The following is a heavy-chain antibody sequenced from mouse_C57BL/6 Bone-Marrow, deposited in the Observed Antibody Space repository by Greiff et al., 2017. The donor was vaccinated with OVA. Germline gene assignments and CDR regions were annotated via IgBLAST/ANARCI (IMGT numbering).Heavy chain of an antibody. CDR3: AREGLGRGGWYFDV. J-gene: IGHJ1*03. Sequence: QVQLQQSGAELVRPGASVKLSCKASGYTFTDYYINWVKQRPGQGLEWIARIYPGSGNTYYNEKFKGQATLTAEKSSSTAYRELSSLTAEDSAVYFWAREGLGRGGWYFDVWGTGTTVTVSS. CDR1: GYTFTDYY. CDR2: IYPGSGNT. V-gene: IGHV1-76*01. D-gene: IGHD4-1*01.